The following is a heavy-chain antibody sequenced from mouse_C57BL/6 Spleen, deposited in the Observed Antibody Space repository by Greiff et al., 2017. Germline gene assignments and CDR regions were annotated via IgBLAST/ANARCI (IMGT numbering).Heavy chain of an antibody. CDR1: GYSITSGYD. J-gene: IGHJ1*03. CDR2: ISYSGST. D-gene: IGHD1-1*01. V-gene: IGHV3-1*01. Sequence: EVQLKQSGPGMVKPSQSLSLTCTVTGYSITSGYDWHWIRHFPGNKLEWMGYISYSGSTNYNPSLKSRISITHDTSKNHFFLKLNSVTTEDTATYYCARGGSPSYWYFDVWGTGTTVTVSS. CDR3: ARGGSPSYWYFDV.